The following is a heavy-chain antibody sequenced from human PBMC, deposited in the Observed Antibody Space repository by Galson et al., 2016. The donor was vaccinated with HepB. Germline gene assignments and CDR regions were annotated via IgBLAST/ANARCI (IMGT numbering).Heavy chain of an antibody. CDR2: ISAYNCNT. V-gene: IGHV1-18*01. Sequence: SVKVSCKASGYTFTTYGISWVRQAPGQALELMGWISAYNCNTNYAQKLQGRVTMTTDTSTSTAYMELRSLRSADTAVYYCARDPRKIRYQLLEIYYYYYAMDVWGQGTTVTVSS. J-gene: IGHJ6*02. CDR1: GYTFTTYG. D-gene: IGHD2-2*01. CDR3: ARDPRKIRYQLLEIYYYYYAMDV.